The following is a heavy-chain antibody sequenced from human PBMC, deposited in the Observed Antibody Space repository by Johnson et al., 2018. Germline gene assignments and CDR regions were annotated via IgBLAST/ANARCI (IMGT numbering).Heavy chain of an antibody. V-gene: IGHV3-7*03. J-gene: IGHJ4*01. CDR1: AFAFSSFW. CDR2: INEVGSER. D-gene: IGHD3-10*01. CDR3: ARDSNGGGY. Sequence: VQLVQSGGGLVQPGGSLRLSCEASAFAFSSFWMSWVRQAPGKGLDWVANINEVGSERDYVDSVKGRFTISRYKAKNSLYLKMNSLRAEDTAVYYFARDSNGGGYWGQGTRVTVFS.